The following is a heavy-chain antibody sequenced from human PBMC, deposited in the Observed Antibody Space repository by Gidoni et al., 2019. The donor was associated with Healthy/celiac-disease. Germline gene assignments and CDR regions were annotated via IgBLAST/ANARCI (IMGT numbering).Heavy chain of an antibody. Sequence: FDDYAMHLVRQAPGKGLAWVSGISWNSGSIGYADSVKGRLTISRDNAKNSLYLQMNSLRAEDTDLYYGAKDMGDIVGVPAARGGIDYWGQGTLVTVSS. J-gene: IGHJ4*02. CDR3: AKDMGDIVGVPAARGGIDY. CDR1: FDDYA. D-gene: IGHD2-2*01. CDR2: ISWNSGSI. V-gene: IGHV3-9*01.